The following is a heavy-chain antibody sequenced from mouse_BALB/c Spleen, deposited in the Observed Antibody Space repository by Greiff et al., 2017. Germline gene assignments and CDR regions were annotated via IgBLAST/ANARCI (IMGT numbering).Heavy chain of an antibody. V-gene: IGHV2-9*02. J-gene: IGHJ4*01. Sequence: QVQLKESGPGLVAPSQSLSITCTVSGFSLTSYGVHWVRQPPGKGLEWLGVIWAGGSTNYNSALMSRLSISKDNSKSQVFLKMNSLQTDDTAMYYCARLGLRPFYAMDYWGQGTSVTVSS. CDR1: GFSLTSYG. CDR3: ARLGLRPFYAMDY. D-gene: IGHD2-2*01. CDR2: IWAGGST.